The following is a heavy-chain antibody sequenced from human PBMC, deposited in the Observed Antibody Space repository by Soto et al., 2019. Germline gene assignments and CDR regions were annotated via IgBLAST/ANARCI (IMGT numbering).Heavy chain of an antibody. CDR2: ISSSSSTI. Sequence: GGSLRLSCAASGFTFSSYSMNWVRQAPGKGLEWVSYISSSSSTIHYADSVKGRFTISRDNAKNSLNLQMNSLRDEDTAVYYFAMDSLFLKWFSLNWFVPWGQGTLVTVSS. V-gene: IGHV3-48*02. CDR3: AMDSLFLKWFSLNWFVP. CDR1: GFTFSSYS. J-gene: IGHJ5*02. D-gene: IGHD3-3*01.